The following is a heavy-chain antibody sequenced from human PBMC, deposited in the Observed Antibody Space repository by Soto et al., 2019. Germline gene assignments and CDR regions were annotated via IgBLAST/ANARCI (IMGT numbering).Heavy chain of an antibody. Sequence: PKRKGLEWIGYVYYTGSTSYNPSLKRRVTISADTSKGQFSLKLNSVTAADPAVYYFARHRLRNFDGLSPEAFDTWGKGPPVTAS. CDR3: ARHRLRNFDGLSPEAFDT. J-gene: IGHJ3*02. CDR2: VYYTGST. D-gene: IGHD3-9*01. V-gene: IGHV4-59*08.